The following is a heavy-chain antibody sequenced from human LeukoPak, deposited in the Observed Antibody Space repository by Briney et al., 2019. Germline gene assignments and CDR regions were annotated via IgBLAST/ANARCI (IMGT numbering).Heavy chain of an antibody. V-gene: IGHV3-74*01. CDR1: GFTFPSNW. J-gene: IGHJ4*02. CDR3: APIGAGY. Sequence: GGSLRLSCAASGFTFPSNWHWVRQAPGKGLVWVSRISSDGRSTSYADSVKGRFTISRDNAKNMLYLQMNSLRAEDTAVYYCAPIGAGYWGQGNLVNVSS. CDR2: ISSDGRST. D-gene: IGHD4/OR15-4a*01.